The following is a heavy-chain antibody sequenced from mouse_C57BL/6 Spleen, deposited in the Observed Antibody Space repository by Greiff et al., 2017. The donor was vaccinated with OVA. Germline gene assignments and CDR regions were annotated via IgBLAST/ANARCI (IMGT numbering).Heavy chain of an antibody. V-gene: IGHV5-12*01. Sequence: DVKLVESGGGLVQPGGSLKLSCAASGFTFSDYYMYWVRQTPEKRLEWVAYISNGGGSTYYPDTVKGRFTISRDNAKNTLYLQMSRLKSEDTAMYYCARRVYDYEGYAMDYWGQGTSVTVSS. CDR3: ARRVYDYEGYAMDY. D-gene: IGHD2-4*01. CDR1: GFTFSDYY. J-gene: IGHJ4*01. CDR2: ISNGGGST.